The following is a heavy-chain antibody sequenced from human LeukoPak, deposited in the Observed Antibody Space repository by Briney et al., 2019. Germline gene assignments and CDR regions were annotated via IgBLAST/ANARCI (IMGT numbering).Heavy chain of an antibody. Sequence: GGSLRLSCAASGFTFSSYSMNWVRQAPGKGLEWVSSISSSSSYIYYADSVKGRFTISRDNAKNSLYLQMNSLRAEDTAVYYCARSYSESPFERIFDYWGQGTLVTVSS. D-gene: IGHD1-26*01. CDR1: GFTFSSYS. V-gene: IGHV3-21*01. CDR2: ISSSSSYI. J-gene: IGHJ4*02. CDR3: ARSYSESPFERIFDY.